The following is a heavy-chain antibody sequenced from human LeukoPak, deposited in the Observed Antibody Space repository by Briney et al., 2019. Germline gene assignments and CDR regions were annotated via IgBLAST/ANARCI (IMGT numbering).Heavy chain of an antibody. CDR1: GGSISSGGYY. J-gene: IGHJ6*02. V-gene: IGHV4-31*03. Sequence: SETLSLTCTVSGGSISSGGYYWSWIRQHPGKGLEWIGYIDYSGSTYYNPSLKSRVTISVDTSKNQFSLKLSSVTAADTAVYYCARDVVDTWGIDWGFYGMDVWGQGTTVTVSS. CDR3: ARDVVDTWGIDWGFYGMDV. D-gene: IGHD3-9*01. CDR2: IDYSGST.